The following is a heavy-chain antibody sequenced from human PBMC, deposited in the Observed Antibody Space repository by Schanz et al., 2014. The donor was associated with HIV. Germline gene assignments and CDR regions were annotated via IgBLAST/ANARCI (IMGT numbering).Heavy chain of an antibody. CDR3: ASSRPMGLEIDY. CDR1: GYTFTSYY. V-gene: IGHV1-46*01. CDR2: INPSGGST. Sequence: QVQLVQSGAEVKKPGASVKVSCKASGYTFTSYYMHWVRQAPGQGLEWMGIINPSGGSTSYAQKFQGRVTMTRDTSTSTVYMELSSLKFEDTAMYYCASSRPMGLEIDYWGQGTLVTVSS. D-gene: IGHD1-1*01. J-gene: IGHJ4*02.